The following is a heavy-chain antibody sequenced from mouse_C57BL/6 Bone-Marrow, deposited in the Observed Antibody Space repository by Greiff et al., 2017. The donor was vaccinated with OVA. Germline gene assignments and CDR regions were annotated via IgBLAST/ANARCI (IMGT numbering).Heavy chain of an antibody. CDR1: GYTFTSYG. J-gene: IGHJ2*01. CDR3: ASPSRGYYFDY. CDR2: IYPRSGNT. Sequence: QVHVKQSGAELARPGASVKLSCKASGYTFTSYGISWVKQRTGQGLEWIGEIYPRSGNTYYNEKFKGKATLTADKSSSTAYMELRSLTSEDSAVYFCASPSRGYYFDYWGQGTTLTVSS. V-gene: IGHV1-81*01.